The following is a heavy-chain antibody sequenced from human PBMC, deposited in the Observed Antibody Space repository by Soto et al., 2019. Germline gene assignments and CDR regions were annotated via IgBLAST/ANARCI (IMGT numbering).Heavy chain of an antibody. J-gene: IGHJ6*02. Sequence: NPSETLSLTCTVPGGSVSSGSYYWSWIRQPPGKGLEWIGYIYYSGSTNSNPSLKSRVTISVDTSKNQFSLKLSSVSAADTAVYYCARVSSGDYGYYYYGMDVWGQGTPVTVSS. CDR3: ARVSSGDYGYYYYGMDV. D-gene: IGHD4-17*01. V-gene: IGHV4-61*01. CDR1: GGSVSSGSYY. CDR2: IYYSGST.